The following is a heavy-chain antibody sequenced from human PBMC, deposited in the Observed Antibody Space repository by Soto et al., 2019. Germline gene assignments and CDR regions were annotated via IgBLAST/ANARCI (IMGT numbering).Heavy chain of an antibody. Sequence: EVQLVESGGGLVKPGGSLRLSCAASGFTFSNAWMSWVRQAPGKGLEWVGRIKSKTDGGTTDYAAPVKGRFTISRDDSKNTLYLQMNNLKTEDTAVYYCTTDATYGPDFDYWGQGTLVTVSS. D-gene: IGHD4-17*01. CDR1: GFTFSNAW. CDR2: IKSKTDGGTT. CDR3: TTDATYGPDFDY. J-gene: IGHJ4*02. V-gene: IGHV3-15*01.